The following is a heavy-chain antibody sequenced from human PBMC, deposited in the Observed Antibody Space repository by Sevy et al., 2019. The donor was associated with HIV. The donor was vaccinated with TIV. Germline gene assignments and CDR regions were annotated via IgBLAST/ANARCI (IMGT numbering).Heavy chain of an antibody. D-gene: IGHD3-22*01. CDR2: INPHSDDT. J-gene: IGHJ4*01. CDR1: GYTFTDYY. Sequence: ASVKVSCKGSGYTFTDYYMHLVRQAPGQGLEWMGWINPHSDDTKYAQKFQGRLAMTWDTSISTAYMELSGLTSDDTAVYYCARDPAPMYYDDTRGYCFDFWGHGTLVTVSS. V-gene: IGHV1-2*02. CDR3: ARDPAPMYYDDTRGYCFDF.